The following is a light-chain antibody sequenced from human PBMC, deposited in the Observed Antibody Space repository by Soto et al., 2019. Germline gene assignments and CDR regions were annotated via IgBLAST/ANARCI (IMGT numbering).Light chain of an antibody. V-gene: IGLV2-11*01. J-gene: IGLJ3*02. CDR1: SSDVGAYNY. Sequence: QSALTQPRSVSGSPGQSVTISCTGTSSDVGAYNYVSWYQHHPGKAPKLVIYDVTKRPSGVPDRFAGYKSGNTASLTISGLQAEDEADYYCCSYAGSSLWVFGGGTKLTVL. CDR3: CSYAGSSLWV. CDR2: DVT.